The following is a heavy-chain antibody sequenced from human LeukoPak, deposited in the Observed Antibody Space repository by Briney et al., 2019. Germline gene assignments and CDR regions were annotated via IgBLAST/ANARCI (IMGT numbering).Heavy chain of an antibody. J-gene: IGHJ4*02. Sequence: GASVKVSCKASGYTFTVYYMHWVRQAPGQGLEWMGWINPNSGGTNYAQNLQGRVSMTTDTSTSTAYMDLRSLRSDDTAVSYCARDTGSTPGDYWGQGTLVTVSS. V-gene: IGHV1-2*02. CDR2: INPNSGGT. CDR3: ARDTGSTPGDY. CDR1: GYTFTVYY. D-gene: IGHD1-26*01.